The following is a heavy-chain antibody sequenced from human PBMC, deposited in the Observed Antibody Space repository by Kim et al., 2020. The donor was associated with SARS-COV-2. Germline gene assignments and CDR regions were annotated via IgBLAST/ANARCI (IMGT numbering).Heavy chain of an antibody. CDR3: TTDRWGTGDSYYYYGMDV. J-gene: IGHJ6*02. V-gene: IGHV3-15*01. Sequence: GRFTISRDDSKNTLYLQMNSLKTEDTAVYYCTTDRWGTGDSYYYYGMDVWGQGTTVTVSS. D-gene: IGHD7-27*01.